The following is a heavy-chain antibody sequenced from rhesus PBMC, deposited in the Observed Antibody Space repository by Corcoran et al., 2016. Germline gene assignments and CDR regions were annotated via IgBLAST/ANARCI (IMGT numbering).Heavy chain of an antibody. Sequence: QLQLQESGPGLVKPSETLSVTCAVSGGSISSSYWSWIRQAPGKGLERIGYIYGSGSSTNYNPSLKSRVTLSVDTSKNQLSLNLSSVTAADTAVYYCASDRYCTGSGCYALDYWGQGVLVTVSS. CDR2: IYGSGSST. CDR3: ASDRYCTGSGCYALDY. CDR1: GGSISSSY. J-gene: IGHJ4*01. D-gene: IGHD2-21*01. V-gene: IGHV4-169*02.